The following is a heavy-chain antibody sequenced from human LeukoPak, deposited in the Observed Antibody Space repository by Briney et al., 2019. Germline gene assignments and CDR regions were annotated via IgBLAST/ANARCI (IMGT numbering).Heavy chain of an antibody. J-gene: IGHJ4*02. CDR1: GFTVSSNY. CDR3: ARGLLRGYSYGLDY. V-gene: IGHV3-53*01. D-gene: IGHD5-18*01. CDR2: IYSGGST. Sequence: GGSLRLSCAASGFTVSSNYMSWVRQAPGKGLEWVSVIYSGGSTYYADSVKGRFTISRDNSKNTLYLQMNSLRAEDTAVYYCARGLLRGYSYGLDYWGQGTLVTVSS.